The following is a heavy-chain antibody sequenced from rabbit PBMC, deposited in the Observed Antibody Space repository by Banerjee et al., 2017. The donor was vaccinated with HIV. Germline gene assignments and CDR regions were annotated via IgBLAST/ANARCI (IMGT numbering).Heavy chain of an antibody. CDR2: IYPDYDST. J-gene: IGHJ4*01. CDR1: AFSFSNKYV. V-gene: IGHV1S45*01. CDR3: ARDLAGVIGWNFNL. D-gene: IGHD4-1*01. Sequence: QEQLEESGGDLVKPEGSLTLTCTASAFSFSNKYVMCWVRQAPGKGLEWIAYIYPDYDSTDYASWVNGRFTISFDNAQNTVFLQMTSLTAADTATYFCARDLAGVIGWNFNLWGQGTLVTVS.